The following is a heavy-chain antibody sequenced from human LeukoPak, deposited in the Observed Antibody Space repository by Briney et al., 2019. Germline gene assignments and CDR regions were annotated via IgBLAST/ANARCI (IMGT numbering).Heavy chain of an antibody. V-gene: IGHV1-2*02. CDR1: GYTFTDYF. CDR2: INPKSGGT. Sequence: ASVKVSCKASGYTFTDYFMNWVRQAPGQGLEWMGWINPKSGGTVYAQKFQGRVTMTRDTSISTAYMELSRLRSDDTAVYYCWYYYDSSNAVVNAFDIWGQGTMVTVSS. J-gene: IGHJ3*02. D-gene: IGHD3-22*01. CDR3: WYYYDSSNAVVNAFDI.